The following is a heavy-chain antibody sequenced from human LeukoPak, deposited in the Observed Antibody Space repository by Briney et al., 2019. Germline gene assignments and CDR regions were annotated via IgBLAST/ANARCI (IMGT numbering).Heavy chain of an antibody. V-gene: IGHV4-59*01. Sequence: SETLSLTCTVSGGSISSYYWSWIRQPPGKGLEWIGYIYYSGSTNYNPSLKSRVTISVDTSKNQFSLKLGSVTAADTAVYYCASSYGSGSYYPWGQGTLVTVSS. CDR3: ASSYGSGSYYP. CDR2: IYYSGST. CDR1: GGSISSYY. D-gene: IGHD3-10*01. J-gene: IGHJ5*02.